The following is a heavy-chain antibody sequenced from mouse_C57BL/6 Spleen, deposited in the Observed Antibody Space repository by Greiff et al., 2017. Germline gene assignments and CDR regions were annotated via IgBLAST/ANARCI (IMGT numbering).Heavy chain of an antibody. V-gene: IGHV5-17*01. CDR3: ARIYYGSSYERVYYAMDY. CDR2: ISSGSSTI. Sequence: EVQLVESGGGLVKPGGSLKLSCAASGFTFSDYGMPWVRQAPEQGLEWVAYISSGSSTIYYADTVKGRFTISRDNAKNTLFLQITSLRSEDTAMYYCARIYYGSSYERVYYAMDYWGQGTSVTVSS. D-gene: IGHD1-1*01. CDR1: GFTFSDYG. J-gene: IGHJ4*01.